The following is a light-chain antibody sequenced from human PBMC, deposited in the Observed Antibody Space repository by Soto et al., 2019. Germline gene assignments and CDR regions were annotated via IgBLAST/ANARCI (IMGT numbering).Light chain of an antibody. CDR2: GAS. CDR3: QQYNDWPRT. J-gene: IGKJ1*01. Sequence: EIVMTQSPATVSVSPGERATISCRASQSVSSTLAWYQQKPGQAPRLLIYGASTMATGIPVRFSGSGSGTEFTLTISSLQSEDFAVYYCQQYNDWPRTFGQGTKV. CDR1: QSVSST. V-gene: IGKV3-15*01.